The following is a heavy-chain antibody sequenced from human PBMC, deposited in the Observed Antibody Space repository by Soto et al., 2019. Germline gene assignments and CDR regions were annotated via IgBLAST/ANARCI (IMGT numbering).Heavy chain of an antibody. V-gene: IGHV4-31*03. Sequence: QVQLQESGPGLVKPSQTLSLTCTVSGGSISSGGYYWSWIRQHPGKGLEWIGYIYYSGSTYYNPSLKSRVTISVDTSKNQFSLKLSSVTAADTAVYYRARGYNWNLTYWFDPWGQGTLVTVSS. CDR3: ARGYNWNLTYWFDP. D-gene: IGHD1-7*01. CDR1: GGSISSGGYY. CDR2: IYYSGST. J-gene: IGHJ5*02.